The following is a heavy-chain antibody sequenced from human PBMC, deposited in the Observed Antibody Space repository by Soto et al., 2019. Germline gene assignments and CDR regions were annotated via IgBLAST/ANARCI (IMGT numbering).Heavy chain of an antibody. CDR2: ISWNSGSI. Sequence: GGSLRLSCAASGFTFNDYAMHWVRQAPGKGLEWVSGISWNSGSIGYADSVKGRFTISRDNAKNSLYLQMNSLRAEDTALYYCAKVRAAAGFPPLRLPFGMAAGGKETRVT. D-gene: IGHD6-13*01. J-gene: IGHJ6*04. CDR3: AKVRAAAGFPPLRLPFGMAA. CDR1: GFTFNDYA. V-gene: IGHV3-9*01.